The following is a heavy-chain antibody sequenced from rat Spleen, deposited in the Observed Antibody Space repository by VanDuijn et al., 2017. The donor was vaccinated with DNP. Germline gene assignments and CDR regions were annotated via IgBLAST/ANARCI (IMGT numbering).Heavy chain of an antibody. CDR2: ISYSGRT. J-gene: IGHJ2*01. V-gene: IGHV3-1*01. CDR1: GYSIPSDY. CDR3: ARWRIGPHYFDY. D-gene: IGHD1-11*01. Sequence: EVHLQESGPGLVKPSQSLSLTCSVTGYSIPSDYWGWIRKFPGNKMEWIGHISYSGRTTYNPSLKSRISITRDTSKNQFFLQLNSVTTEDTATFYCARWRIGPHYFDYWGQGVMVTVSS.